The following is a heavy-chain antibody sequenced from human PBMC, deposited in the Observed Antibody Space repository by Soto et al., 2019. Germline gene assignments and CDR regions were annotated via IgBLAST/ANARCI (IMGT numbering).Heavy chain of an antibody. Sequence: QVQLVESGGGVVQPGRSLRLSCAASGFTFSSYAMHWVRQAPGKGLEWVAVISYDGSNKYYADSVKGRFTISRDNSKNTLYLQMNGLRAEDTAVYYCARATTFLDYWGQGTLVTVSS. CDR3: ARATTFLDY. V-gene: IGHV3-30-3*01. D-gene: IGHD1-1*01. J-gene: IGHJ4*02. CDR2: ISYDGSNK. CDR1: GFTFSSYA.